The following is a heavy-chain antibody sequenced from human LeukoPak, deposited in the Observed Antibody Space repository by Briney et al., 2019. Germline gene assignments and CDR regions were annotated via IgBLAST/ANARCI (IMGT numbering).Heavy chain of an antibody. Sequence: ASVKVSCKASGYTFTNYDINWVRQATGQGLEWMGWMNPNNGNTGYAQKFQGRITITRSTSISTAYMELSSLRSEDTAVYYCARSGRELYFDYWGQGTLVTVSS. J-gene: IGHJ4*02. CDR2: MNPNNGNT. CDR3: ARSGRELYFDY. D-gene: IGHD1-7*01. CDR1: GYTFTNYD. V-gene: IGHV1-8*03.